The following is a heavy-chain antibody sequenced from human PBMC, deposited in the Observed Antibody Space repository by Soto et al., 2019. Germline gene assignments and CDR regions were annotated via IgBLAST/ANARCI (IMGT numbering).Heavy chain of an antibody. V-gene: IGHV3-11*01. CDR3: VRPYYSSSWFPFDR. D-gene: IGHD6-13*01. J-gene: IGHJ4*02. CDR2: IDSGDGTT. CDR1: GFDFGDYY. Sequence: PGGSLRLFCTGSGFDFGDYYMSWIRQAPGKGLEWVSYIDSGDGTTYYTDSVKGRFTISRDNAKKTVYLQMSSLRVEDTALYYCVRPYYSSSWFPFDRWGQGTLVTVSS.